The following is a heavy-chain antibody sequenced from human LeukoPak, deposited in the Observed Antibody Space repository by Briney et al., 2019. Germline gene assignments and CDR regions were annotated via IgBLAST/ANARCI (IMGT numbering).Heavy chain of an antibody. CDR2: IWYDGSNK. V-gene: IGHV3-33*01. CDR1: GFTFSSYG. CDR3: ARAPYHYYGSGSYPLY. D-gene: IGHD3-10*01. J-gene: IGHJ4*02. Sequence: PGGSLRLSCAASGFTFSSYGMHWVRQAPGKGLEWVAVIWYDGSNKYYADSVKGRFTISRDNSKNTLYLQMNSLRAEDTAVYYCARAPYHYYGSGSYPLYWGQGTLVTVSS.